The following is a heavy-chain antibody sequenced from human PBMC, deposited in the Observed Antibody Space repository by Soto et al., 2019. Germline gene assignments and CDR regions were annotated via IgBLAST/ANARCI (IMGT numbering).Heavy chain of an antibody. V-gene: IGHV4-30-4*01. CDR2: IYNSGIT. Sequence: ASETLSVTCTVSGGSISSGDYSWSWVRQSPGKGLEWIGHIYNSGITYYNPSLKSRVVISIDTSRNQFSLRLNSLTAADRAVYFCARGVTVFGLVSRPCFAPWGQGTAVTVSS. CDR3: ARGVTVFGLVSRPCFAP. D-gene: IGHD3-3*01. CDR1: GGSISSGDYS. J-gene: IGHJ5*02.